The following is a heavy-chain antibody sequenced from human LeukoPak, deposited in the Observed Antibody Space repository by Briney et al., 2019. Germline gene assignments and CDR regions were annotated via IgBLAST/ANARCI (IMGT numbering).Heavy chain of an antibody. CDR1: GFTFSSYA. V-gene: IGHV3-53*01. D-gene: IGHD2-15*01. Sequence: GGSLRLSCAASGFTFSSYAMSWVRQAPGKGPEWVSVIHSGGNTYYADSVKGRFTISRDNSKNTLYLQMNSLRAEDTAVYYCTRDLNSGGSCWGQGTLVTVSS. CDR3: TRDLNSGGSC. J-gene: IGHJ4*02. CDR2: IHSGGNT.